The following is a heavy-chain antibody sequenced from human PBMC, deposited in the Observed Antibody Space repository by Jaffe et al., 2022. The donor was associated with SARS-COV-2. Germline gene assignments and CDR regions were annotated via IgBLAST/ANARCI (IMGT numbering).Heavy chain of an antibody. CDR1: GYTFSTYA. J-gene: IGHJ4*02. CDR3: ARMGTRGNFDY. CDR2: INAGNGNT. Sequence: QAQLVQSGAEVMKPGASVTVSCKASGYTFSTYAMHWVRQAPGQRLEWMGWINAGNGNTKYSQKFQGRVTITRDTSASTAYMELSSLRSEDTAVYYCARMGTRGNFDYWGQGTLVTVSS. V-gene: IGHV1-3*01. D-gene: IGHD1-1*01.